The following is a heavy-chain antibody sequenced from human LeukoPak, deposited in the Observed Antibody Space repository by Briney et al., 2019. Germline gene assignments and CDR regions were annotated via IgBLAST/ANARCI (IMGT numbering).Heavy chain of an antibody. CDR3: ARDNTGTRYYYYMDV. V-gene: IGHV4-4*07. J-gene: IGHJ6*03. CDR2: IYTSGST. Sequence: PSETLSLTCSVSGDSISRYYWSWIRQPAGKGLEWIGRIYTSGSTNYNPSLKSRVTISVDKSKNQFSPKLSSVTAADTAVYYCARDNTGTRYYYYMDVWGKGTTVTVSS. CDR1: GDSISRYY. D-gene: IGHD1-7*01.